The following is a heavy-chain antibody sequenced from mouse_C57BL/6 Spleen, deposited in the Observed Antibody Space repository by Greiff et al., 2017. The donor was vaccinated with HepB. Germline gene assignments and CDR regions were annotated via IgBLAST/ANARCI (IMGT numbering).Heavy chain of an antibody. V-gene: IGHV5-6*01. D-gene: IGHD2-1*01. Sequence: EVQGVESGGDLVKPGGSLKLSCAASGFTFSSYGMSWVRQTPDKRLEWVATISSGGSYTYYPDSVKGRFTISRDNAKNTLYLQISSLKSEDTAMYYCARRNGVQGYFDYWGHSTTLTVSS. CDR2: ISSGGSYT. CDR1: GFTFSSYG. J-gene: IGHJ2*01. CDR3: ARRNGVQGYFDY.